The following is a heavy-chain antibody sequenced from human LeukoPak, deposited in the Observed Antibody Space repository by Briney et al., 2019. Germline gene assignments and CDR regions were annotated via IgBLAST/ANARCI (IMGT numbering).Heavy chain of an antibody. Sequence: SQTLSLTCTVSGGSISSGSYYWSWIRQPAGKGLEWIGRIYTSGSTNYNPSLKSRVTISVDTSKNQFSLKLSSVTAADTAVYYCASFGSSSWYNYWGQGTLVTVSS. CDR1: GGSISSGSYY. J-gene: IGHJ4*02. CDR2: IYTSGST. V-gene: IGHV4-61*02. CDR3: ASFGSSSWYNY. D-gene: IGHD6-13*01.